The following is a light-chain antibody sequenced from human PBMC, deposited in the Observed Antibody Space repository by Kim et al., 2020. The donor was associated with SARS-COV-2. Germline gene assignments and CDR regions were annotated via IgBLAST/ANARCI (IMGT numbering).Light chain of an antibody. CDR1: KLGDKY. Sequence: VSPGQTASITCSGDKLGDKYACWYQQKPGQSPVLVIYQDSKRPSGIPERFSGSNAGNTATLTISGTQAMDEADYYCQAWDSSTVVFGGGTQLTVL. CDR2: QDS. J-gene: IGLJ2*01. CDR3: QAWDSSTVV. V-gene: IGLV3-1*01.